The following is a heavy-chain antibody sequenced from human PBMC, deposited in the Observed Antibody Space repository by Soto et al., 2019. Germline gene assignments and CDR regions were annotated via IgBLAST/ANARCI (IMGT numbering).Heavy chain of an antibody. D-gene: IGHD3-10*01. CDR3: ARTGYYGSGSHYYYGMDV. J-gene: IGHJ6*02. CDR2: ISAYNGNT. Sequence: ASVKVSCKASGYTFTSYGISWVRQAPGQGLEWMGWISAYNGNTNYAQKLQGRVTMTTDTSTSTAYMELRSLRSDDTAVYYCARTGYYGSGSHYYYGMDVWGQGTTVTVSS. CDR1: GYTFTSYG. V-gene: IGHV1-18*01.